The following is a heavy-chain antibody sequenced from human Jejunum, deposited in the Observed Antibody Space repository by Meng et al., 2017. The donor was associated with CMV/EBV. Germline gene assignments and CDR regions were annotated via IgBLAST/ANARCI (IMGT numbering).Heavy chain of an antibody. CDR2: IRYTGINK. J-gene: IGHJ6*02. D-gene: IGHD3-10*01. V-gene: IGHV3-30*02. CDR3: AKEGYHYGSGSYSGDYYYGMDV. Sequence: MHWVRQAPGKRLEWVAFIRYTGINKYYTESVQSRFTISRDNSKNTLYLQMNSLRTEDTAVYYCAKEGYHYGSGSYSGDYYYGMDVWGQGTTVTVSS.